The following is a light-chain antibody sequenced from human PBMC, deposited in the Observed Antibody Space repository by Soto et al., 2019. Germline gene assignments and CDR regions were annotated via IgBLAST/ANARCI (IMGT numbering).Light chain of an antibody. CDR3: SSYTTSTTLVV. V-gene: IGLV2-14*01. Sequence: QSALTQPASVSGSPGQSLTISCTGTSSDVGFYNYVSWYQHHPGKAPKLIIYEVSNRPSGVSNRFSGSKSGNTASLTISGLQAEDEADYYCSSYTTSTTLVVFGGGTQLTVL. CDR2: EVS. J-gene: IGLJ2*01. CDR1: SSDVGFYNY.